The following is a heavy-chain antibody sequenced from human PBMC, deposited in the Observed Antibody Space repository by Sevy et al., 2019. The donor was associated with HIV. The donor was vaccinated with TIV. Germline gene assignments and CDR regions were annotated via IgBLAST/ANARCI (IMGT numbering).Heavy chain of an antibody. V-gene: IGHV3-7*01. CDR1: GFTFSSYW. CDR2: IKQDGSEK. J-gene: IGHJ4*02. Sequence: GGSLRLSCAASGFTFSSYWMSWVRQAPGKGLEWVANIKQDGSEKYYVDSVKGRFTISRDNAKNSLYRQMNGLRAEDTAVYYCARDLGIVVVPAAKEPHMDYDFWSGYYADWGRGTLVTVSS. D-gene: IGHD3-3*01. CDR3: ARDLGIVVVPAAKEPHMDYDFWSGYYAD.